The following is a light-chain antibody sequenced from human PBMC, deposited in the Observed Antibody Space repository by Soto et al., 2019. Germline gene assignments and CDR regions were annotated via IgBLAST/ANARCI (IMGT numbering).Light chain of an antibody. J-gene: IGLJ2*01. CDR3: SSYTSSSTLA. Sequence: QSALTQPASVSGSPGQSITISCTGTSSDVGGYNYVSWYQQHPGKAPKLMIYDVSNRPSGVSNRFSGSKSGNTASLTISGLQAADEADYYCSSYTSSSTLAFGGGTKVTVL. CDR1: SSDVGGYNY. CDR2: DVS. V-gene: IGLV2-14*01.